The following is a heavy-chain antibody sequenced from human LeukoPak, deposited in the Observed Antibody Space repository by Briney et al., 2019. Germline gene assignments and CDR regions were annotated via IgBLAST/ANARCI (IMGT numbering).Heavy chain of an antibody. J-gene: IGHJ6*02. Sequence: ASVKVSCKASGYTFTGYFMHWVRQAPGQGLEWMGWINPNSGGTDYAQKFQGRVTMTRDTSISTAYMELSRLRSDDTAVYYCATAFPPLYDSSGYYNYYYGMDVWGQGTTVTVSS. CDR1: GYTFTGYF. V-gene: IGHV1-2*02. CDR2: INPNSGGT. CDR3: ATAFPPLYDSSGYYNYYYGMDV. D-gene: IGHD3-22*01.